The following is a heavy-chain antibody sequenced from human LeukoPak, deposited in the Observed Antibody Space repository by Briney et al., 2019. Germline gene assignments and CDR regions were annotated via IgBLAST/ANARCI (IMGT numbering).Heavy chain of an antibody. Sequence: ASVKVSCKASGYTFTSYDINWVRQATGQGLEWMGWMNPNSGNTGYAQKFQGRVTMTRNTSISTAYMELSSLRSEDTAVYYCARVVIRFLEWSPNPRLAFDIWGQGTMVTVSS. CDR3: ARVVIRFLEWSPNPRLAFDI. J-gene: IGHJ3*02. CDR1: GYTFTSYD. V-gene: IGHV1-8*01. D-gene: IGHD3-3*01. CDR2: MNPNSGNT.